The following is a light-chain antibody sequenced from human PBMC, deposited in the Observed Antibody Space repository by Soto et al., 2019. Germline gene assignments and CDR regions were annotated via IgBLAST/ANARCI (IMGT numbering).Light chain of an antibody. Sequence: EIVLTQSPATLSVSAGGTVTLSCRASQSIRTNVAWYQQIPGQAPRLLVYGASTRATGVPARFSGSGSGIEFTLTISSLQSEDFAVYYCQQRSSWPFTFGPGTKVDIK. J-gene: IGKJ3*01. CDR3: QQRSSWPFT. CDR2: GAS. CDR1: QSIRTN. V-gene: IGKV3-15*01.